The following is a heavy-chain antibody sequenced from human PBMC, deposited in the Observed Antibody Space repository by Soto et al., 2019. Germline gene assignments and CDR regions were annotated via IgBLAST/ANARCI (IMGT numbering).Heavy chain of an antibody. CDR1: GVSLNSGHYY. D-gene: IGHD2-15*01. V-gene: IGHV4-39*01. Sequence: SETLSLTCSVSGVSLNSGHYYWVWVRQSPGKGLAWIASVYYDESTYYNPSLKSRVTISIDKPRNQFSLTLKSVTAADTAVYYCGKVLIGATRHADVDSWGQGARVTVSS. CDR3: GKVLIGATRHADVDS. J-gene: IGHJ4*02. CDR2: VYYDEST.